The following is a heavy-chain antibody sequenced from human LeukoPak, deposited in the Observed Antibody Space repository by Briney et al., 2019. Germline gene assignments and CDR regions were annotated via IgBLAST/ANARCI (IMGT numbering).Heavy chain of an antibody. CDR3: ARGTAMVDGNFDY. V-gene: IGHV3-48*04. Sequence: GGSLRLSCAASGFTFSSYSMNWVRQAPGKGLEWVSYISAISSSSTYYADSVKGRFTISRDNAKNSLYLQMNSLRAEDTAVYYCARGTAMVDGNFDYWGQGTLVTVSS. CDR2: ISAISSSST. CDR1: GFTFSSYS. J-gene: IGHJ4*02. D-gene: IGHD5-18*01.